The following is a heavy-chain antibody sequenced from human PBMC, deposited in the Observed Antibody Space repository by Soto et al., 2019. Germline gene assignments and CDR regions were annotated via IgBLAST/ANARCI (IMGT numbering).Heavy chain of an antibody. D-gene: IGHD2-15*01. V-gene: IGHV1-8*01. CDR3: ARRPHCSGGICYYGLDN. CDR1: GYTFTNSD. Sequence: QVQLVQSGAEVKKPGASVKVSCKASGYTFTNSDINWVRQAPGQGLERMGWMNPDSGHAAYAQKFQGRVTLTTSTSTCTVYMEMRSLGSEDTAVYYCARRPHCSGGICYYGLDNWGQGTLVTVSS. CDR2: MNPDSGHA. J-gene: IGHJ4*02.